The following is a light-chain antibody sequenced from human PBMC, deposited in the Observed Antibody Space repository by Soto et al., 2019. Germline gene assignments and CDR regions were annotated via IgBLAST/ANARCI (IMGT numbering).Light chain of an antibody. CDR1: QTVNNY. Sequence: LTQSPATLSVSPGGRTILSCRASQTVNNYLAWYQQKPGQAPRLLIYDTSKRAPGVPARFIGSGSGTAFTLTIDIVEPEDYAIYHCQQRSDWRWTFGQGTKVEIK. J-gene: IGKJ1*01. CDR3: QQRSDWRWT. CDR2: DTS. V-gene: IGKV3-11*01.